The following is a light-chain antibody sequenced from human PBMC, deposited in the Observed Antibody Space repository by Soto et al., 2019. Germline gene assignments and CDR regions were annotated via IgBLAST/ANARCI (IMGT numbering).Light chain of an antibody. CDR1: QSVSSY. CDR2: DAS. V-gene: IGKV3-20*01. CDR3: QQYGSSPRT. J-gene: IGKJ1*01. Sequence: EIVLTQSPATLSVSPGERATLSCRASQSVSSYLAWYQQKPGQAPRLLIYDASNRATGIPARFSGSGSGTDFTLTISRLEPEDFAVYYCQQYGSSPRTFGQGTKVDI.